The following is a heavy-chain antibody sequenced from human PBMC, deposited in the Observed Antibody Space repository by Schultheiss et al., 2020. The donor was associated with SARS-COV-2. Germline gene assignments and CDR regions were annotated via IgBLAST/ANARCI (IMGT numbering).Heavy chain of an antibody. CDR2: IYYSGST. J-gene: IGHJ4*02. D-gene: IGHD1-26*01. V-gene: IGHV4-39*01. Sequence: SETLSLTCTVSGGSISSSSYYWGWIRQPPGKGLEWIGSIYYSGSTYYNPSLKSRVTISVDTSKNQFSLKLSSVTAADTAVYYCARGTGGWMTGYYYYFDYWGQGTLVTVSS. CDR1: GGSISSSSYY. CDR3: ARGTGGWMTGYYYYFDY.